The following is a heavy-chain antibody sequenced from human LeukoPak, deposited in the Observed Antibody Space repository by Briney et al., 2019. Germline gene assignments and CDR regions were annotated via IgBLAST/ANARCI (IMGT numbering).Heavy chain of an antibody. Sequence: GGSLRLSCAASGFTFSTYGMSWVRQAPGRGLEWVSSISGSATTTDYADSVKGRFSISRDNSKNTPYLQMNSLRAEDTAVYYCAKTPPSGSGSYYWYFDYWGQGTLVTVSS. CDR3: AKTPPSGSGSYYWYFDY. CDR1: GFTFSTYG. V-gene: IGHV3-23*01. CDR2: ISGSATTT. D-gene: IGHD3-10*01. J-gene: IGHJ4*02.